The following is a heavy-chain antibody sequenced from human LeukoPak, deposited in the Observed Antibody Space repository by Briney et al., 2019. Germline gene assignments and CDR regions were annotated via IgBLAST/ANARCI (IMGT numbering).Heavy chain of an antibody. J-gene: IGHJ5*02. V-gene: IGHV3-11*04. CDR1: GGSFSGYY. CDR3: ASPRDYYGSGSYSP. Sequence: LSLTCAVYGGSFSGYYWSWIRQAPGKGLEWVSYISSSGSTIYYADSVKGRFTISRDNAKNSLYLQMNSLRAEDTAVYYCASPRDYYGSGSYSPWGQGTLVTVSS. CDR2: ISSSGSTI. D-gene: IGHD3-10*01.